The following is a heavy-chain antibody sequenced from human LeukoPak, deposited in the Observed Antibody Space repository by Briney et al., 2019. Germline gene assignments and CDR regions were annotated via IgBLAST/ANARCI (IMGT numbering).Heavy chain of an antibody. J-gene: IGHJ4*02. Sequence: SKTLSLTCTVSGGSISSYYWSWIRQPPGKGLEWIGYIYYSGSTNYNPSLKSRVTISVDTSKNQFSLKLSSVTAADTAVYYCARVAVDWDFDYWGQGTLVTVSS. CDR1: GGSISSYY. CDR2: IYYSGST. D-gene: IGHD3-9*01. CDR3: ARVAVDWDFDY. V-gene: IGHV4-59*01.